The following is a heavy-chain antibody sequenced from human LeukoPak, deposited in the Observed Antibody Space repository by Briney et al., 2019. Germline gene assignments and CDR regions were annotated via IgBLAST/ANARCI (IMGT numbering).Heavy chain of an antibody. J-gene: IGHJ6*03. Sequence: GGSLRLSCAASGFTFSRYWMSWVRQAPGKGLEWVANIKEDGSEKYYVDSVKGRLTISRDNAKNSLSLQIKSLRAEDTAVYYCARQKAVVVVAATPDEDYGDYVDCYYYMDVWGKGTTVTVSS. D-gene: IGHD2-15*01. CDR1: GFTFSRYW. CDR3: ARQKAVVVVAATPDEDYGDYVDCYYYMDV. CDR2: IKEDGSEK. V-gene: IGHV3-7*01.